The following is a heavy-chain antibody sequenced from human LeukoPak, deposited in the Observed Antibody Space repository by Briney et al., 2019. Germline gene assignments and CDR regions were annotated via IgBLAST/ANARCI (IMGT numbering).Heavy chain of an antibody. CDR3: AAEIAVASGIVLDP. CDR1: GFTFTSSA. CDR2: IVVGSGNT. J-gene: IGHJ5*02. V-gene: IGHV1-58*02. D-gene: IGHD6-19*01. Sequence: SVKVSCKASGFTFTSSAMQWVRQARGQRLEWIGWIVVGSGNTNYAQKLQERVTITRDMSTSTAYMELSSLRSEDTAVYYCAAEIAVASGIVLDPWGQGTLVTVSS.